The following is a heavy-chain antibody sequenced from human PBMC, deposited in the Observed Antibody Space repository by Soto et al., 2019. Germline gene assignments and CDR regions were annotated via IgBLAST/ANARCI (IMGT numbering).Heavy chain of an antibody. V-gene: IGHV3-23*01. Sequence: EVQLLESGGRLLQPGGSLRLSCAASGFTFSSYAMSWVRQAPGKGLEWVSGISGSGGSTYYADSVKGRFTISRDNSKKTLYLQMNSLRVEDSALYYCARGSTDSYPGSRIFDFWGRGTLVTVSS. D-gene: IGHD3-10*01. CDR3: ARGSTDSYPGSRIFDF. CDR2: ISGSGGST. J-gene: IGHJ4*02. CDR1: GFTFSSYA.